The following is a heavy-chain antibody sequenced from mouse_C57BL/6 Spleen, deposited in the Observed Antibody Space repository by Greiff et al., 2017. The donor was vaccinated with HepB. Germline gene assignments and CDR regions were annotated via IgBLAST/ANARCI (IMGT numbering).Heavy chain of an antibody. CDR3: TRSLITTVVATDYFDY. CDR1: GYTFTSYW. V-gene: IGHV1-5*01. D-gene: IGHD1-1*01. Sequence: EVQLQQSGTVLARPGASVKMSCKTSGYTFTSYWMHWVKQRPGQGLEWIGAIYPGNSDTSYNQKFKGKAKLTAVTSANTAYMELSSLTNEDSAVYYCTRSLITTVVATDYFDYWGQGTTLTVSS. CDR2: IYPGNSDT. J-gene: IGHJ2*01.